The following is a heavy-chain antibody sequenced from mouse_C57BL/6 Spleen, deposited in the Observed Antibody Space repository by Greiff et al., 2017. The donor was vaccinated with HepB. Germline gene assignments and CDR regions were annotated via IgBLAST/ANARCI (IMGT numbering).Heavy chain of an antibody. J-gene: IGHJ4*01. V-gene: IGHV1-69*01. CDR3: ARGELRPVYAMDY. Sequence: QVQLQQSGAELVMPGASVKLSCKASGYTFTSYWMHWVKQRPGQGLEWIGEIDPSDSYTNYNQKFKGKSTLTVDKSSSTAYMQLSSLTSEDSAVYYCARGELRPVYAMDYWGQGTSVTVSS. CDR1: GYTFTSYW. D-gene: IGHD3-2*02. CDR2: IDPSDSYT.